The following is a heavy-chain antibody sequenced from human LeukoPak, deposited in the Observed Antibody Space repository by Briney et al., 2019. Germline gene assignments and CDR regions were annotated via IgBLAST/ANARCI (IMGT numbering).Heavy chain of an antibody. D-gene: IGHD2-2*01. J-gene: IGHJ4*02. CDR1: GFTFSSYA. CDR2: ISGDGRST. Sequence: PGGSLRLSCAASGFTFSSYAMNWVRQAPGKGLEWVSAISGDGRSTYYADSVKGRFTISRDNSKNTLYLQVNSLRAEDTAVYYCAREDIVVVPAANGIDYWGQGTLVTVSS. CDR3: AREDIVVVPAANGIDY. V-gene: IGHV3-23*01.